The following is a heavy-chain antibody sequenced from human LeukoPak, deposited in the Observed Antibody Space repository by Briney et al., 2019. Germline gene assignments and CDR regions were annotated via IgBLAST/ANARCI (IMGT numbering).Heavy chain of an antibody. D-gene: IGHD3-9*01. CDR3: AWDVLRYFDWKEGLEY. V-gene: IGHV1-69*04. Sequence: SVKVSCKASGGTFSSYAISWVRQAPGQRLEWMGRIIPILGIANYAQKFQGRVTITADKSTSTAYMELSSLRSEDTAVYYCAWDVLRYFDWKEGLEYCGQGTLVTVSS. CDR2: IIPILGIA. J-gene: IGHJ4*02. CDR1: GGTFSSYA.